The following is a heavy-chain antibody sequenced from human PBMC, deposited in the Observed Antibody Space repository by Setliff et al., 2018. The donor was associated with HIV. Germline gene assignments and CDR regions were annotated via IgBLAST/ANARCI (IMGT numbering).Heavy chain of an antibody. CDR2: IHPGDSDT. Sequence: PGESLKISCKGSGYSFTSYWIGWVRQMPGKGLEWMGIIHPGDSDTRYSPSFQGQVTISADKSISTAYLQWSSLKASDTAMYFCVRHYDSDAFDIWGQGTMVTVSS. D-gene: IGHD3-22*01. V-gene: IGHV5-51*01. CDR3: VRHYDSDAFDI. J-gene: IGHJ3*02. CDR1: GYSFTSYW.